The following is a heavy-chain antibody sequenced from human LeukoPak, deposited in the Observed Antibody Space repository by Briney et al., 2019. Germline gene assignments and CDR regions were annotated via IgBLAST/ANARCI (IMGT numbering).Heavy chain of an antibody. D-gene: IGHD5-24*01. CDR1: GFTFSSYA. Sequence: GGSLRLSCAASGFTFSSYAMHWVRQAPGKGLEWVAVISYDGSNKYYADSVKGRFTISRDNSKNTLYLQMNSLRAEDTAVYYCARGTERWLRLGDFDYWGQGTLVTVSS. V-gene: IGHV3-30-3*01. CDR2: ISYDGSNK. CDR3: ARGTERWLRLGDFDY. J-gene: IGHJ4*02.